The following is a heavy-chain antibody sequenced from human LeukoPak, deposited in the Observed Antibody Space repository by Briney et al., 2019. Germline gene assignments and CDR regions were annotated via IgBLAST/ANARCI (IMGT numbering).Heavy chain of an antibody. V-gene: IGHV5-51*01. Sequence: GESLKISCKGSGYFFSTYWIGWVRQMPGKGLEWMGVIYPGDSDTRYSPSFQGQVTISADKSINTAYLQWSSLRASDSAIYYCARHVVTRSPLDYWGQGTLVTVSS. CDR2: IYPGDSDT. CDR1: GYFFSTYW. J-gene: IGHJ4*02. CDR3: ARHVVTRSPLDY. D-gene: IGHD2-15*01.